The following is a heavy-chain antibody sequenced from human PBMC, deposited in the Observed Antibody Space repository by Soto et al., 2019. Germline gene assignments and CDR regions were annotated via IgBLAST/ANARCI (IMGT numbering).Heavy chain of an antibody. V-gene: IGHV4-34*01. CDR2: INHSGST. Sequence: QVQLQQWGAGLLKPSETLSLTCAVYGGSFSGYYWSWIRQPPGKGLEWIGEINHSGSTNYNPSLKSRVTISVDTSKNQFSLNPSSVTAADTAVYYCASAGDGRGRLDFWGQGTLVTVSS. CDR3: ASAGDGRGRLDF. D-gene: IGHD3-10*01. J-gene: IGHJ4*02. CDR1: GGSFSGYY.